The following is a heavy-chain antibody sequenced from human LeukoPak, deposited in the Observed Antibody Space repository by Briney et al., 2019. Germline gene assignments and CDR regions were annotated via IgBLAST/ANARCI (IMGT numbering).Heavy chain of an antibody. J-gene: IGHJ2*01. CDR3: AKGPYCGGDCYWNYWYFDL. V-gene: IGHV3-30*18. D-gene: IGHD2-21*02. CDR1: GFTFSSYG. CDR2: ISYDGSNK. Sequence: GGSLRLSCAASGFTFSSYGMHWVRQAPGKGLEWVAVISYDGSNKYYADSVKGRSTISRDNSKNTLYLQMNSLRAEDTAVYYCAKGPYCGGDCYWNYWYFDLWGRGTLVTVSS.